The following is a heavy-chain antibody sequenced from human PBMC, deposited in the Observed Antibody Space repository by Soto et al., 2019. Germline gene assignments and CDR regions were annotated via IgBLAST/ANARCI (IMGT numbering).Heavy chain of an antibody. D-gene: IGHD1-1*01. V-gene: IGHV3-23*01. Sequence: EVHLLESGGGLVQPGGSLRLSCAASGFTFSSYAMSWVRQAPGKGLEWVSAISGSGGSTYYADSVKGRFTISRDNSKNTVYLQMNSLRAEDTALYYCARLVSNWYFDYWGQGTLVTDSS. CDR3: ARLVSNWYFDY. J-gene: IGHJ4*02. CDR2: ISGSGGST. CDR1: GFTFSSYA.